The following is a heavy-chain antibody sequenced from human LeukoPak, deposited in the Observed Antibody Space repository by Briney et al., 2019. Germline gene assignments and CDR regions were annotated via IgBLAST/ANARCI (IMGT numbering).Heavy chain of an antibody. D-gene: IGHD4-17*01. CDR3: ARDFNGDYDFDY. J-gene: IGHJ4*02. Sequence: VASVKVSCKASGYTFTGYYMHWVRQAPGQGLEWMGRINPNSGGTNYAQKFQGRVTMTRDTSISTAYMELSRLRSDDTAVYYCARDFNGDYDFDYWGQGTLVTVSS. CDR1: GYTFTGYY. V-gene: IGHV1-2*06. CDR2: INPNSGGT.